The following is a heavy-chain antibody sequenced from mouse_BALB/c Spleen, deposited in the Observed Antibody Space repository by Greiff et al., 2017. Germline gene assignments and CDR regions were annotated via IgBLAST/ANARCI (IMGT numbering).Heavy chain of an antibody. J-gene: IGHJ2*01. Sequence: DVKLVESGGGLVQPGGSLRLSCATSGFTFTDYYMSWVRQPPGKALEWLGFIRNKANGYTTEYSASVKGRFTISRDNSQSILYLQMNTLRAEDSATYYCARGITTLDYWGQGTTLTVSS. D-gene: IGHD2-4*01. CDR3: ARGITTLDY. V-gene: IGHV7-3*02. CDR2: IRNKANGYTT. CDR1: GFTFTDYY.